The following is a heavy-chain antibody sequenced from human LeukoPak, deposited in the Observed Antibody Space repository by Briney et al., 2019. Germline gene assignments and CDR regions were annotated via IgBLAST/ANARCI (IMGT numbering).Heavy chain of an antibody. J-gene: IGHJ6*02. V-gene: IGHV3-74*01. CDR2: INGDGRST. CDR3: AKDRGAPDFYYYYYGMDV. CDR1: GFTFNNYW. Sequence: GGPLRLSWAGPGFTFNNYWRHWVRQAPGKGREWVSRINGDGRSTSYADSVKGRFTITRDNAKYTLFLQMNNLGAEDTAVYYCAKDRGAPDFYYYYYGMDVWGQGTTVTVSS. D-gene: IGHD1-14*01.